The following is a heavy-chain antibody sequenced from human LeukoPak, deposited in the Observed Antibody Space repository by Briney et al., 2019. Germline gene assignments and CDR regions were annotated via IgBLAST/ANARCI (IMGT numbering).Heavy chain of an antibody. V-gene: IGHV1-46*01. CDR3: ARDGARGYYDSSGHFDY. Sequence: ASVKVSCKASGYTFTSYYMHWVRQAPGQGLEWMGIINPSGGSTSYAQKFQGRVTMTRDMSTSTVYMELSSLRSEDTAVYYCARDGARGYYDSSGHFDYWGQGTLVTVSS. J-gene: IGHJ4*02. CDR1: GYTFTSYY. D-gene: IGHD3-22*01. CDR2: INPSGGST.